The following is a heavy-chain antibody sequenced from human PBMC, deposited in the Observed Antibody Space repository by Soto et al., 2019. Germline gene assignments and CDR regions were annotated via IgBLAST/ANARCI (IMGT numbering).Heavy chain of an antibody. V-gene: IGHV4-34*01. D-gene: IGHD3-22*01. Sequence: QVQLQQWGAGLLKPSETLSLTCAVYGGSLSGYYWSWIRQPPGKALEWLGEINHSGNTNYNPSLKSRVTISVDTSKNQLFLKLSSVTAADTAVYYCARQQYYDSRGLFDYWGQGTLVTVSS. CDR3: ARQQYYDSRGLFDY. CDR2: INHSGNT. J-gene: IGHJ4*02. CDR1: GGSLSGYY.